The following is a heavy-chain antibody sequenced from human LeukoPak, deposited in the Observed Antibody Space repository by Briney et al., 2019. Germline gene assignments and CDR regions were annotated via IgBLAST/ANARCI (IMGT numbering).Heavy chain of an antibody. J-gene: IGHJ3*02. CDR3: ASEGLGRYDAFDI. CDR2: IKQDGSEK. Sequence: PGGSLRLSCAASGFTFSSYWMSWVRQAPGKGLEWVANIKQDGSEKYYVDSVKGRFTISRDNAKNSLYLQMNSLRAEDTAVYYCASEGLGRYDAFDIWGQGTMVTVSS. CDR1: GFTFSSYW. D-gene: IGHD7-27*01. V-gene: IGHV3-7*03.